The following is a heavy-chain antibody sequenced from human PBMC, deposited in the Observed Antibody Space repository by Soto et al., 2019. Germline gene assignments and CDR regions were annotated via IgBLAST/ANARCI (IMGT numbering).Heavy chain of an antibody. J-gene: IGHJ6*02. CDR1: GGPFKNYA. CDR3: AKKWEMAPKWNYERAADYCSCRMDG. Sequence: SVKVSCKAFGGPFKNYAISWVGPAPGQGLEWMGGLIPLFRTAHYAQKFQGRVTITADEFKAEAYMELGSLRSEDTAVYFCAKKWEMAPKWNYERAADYCSCRMDGWGQGPTVTVPS. V-gene: IGHV1-69*13. CDR2: LIPLFRTA. D-gene: IGHD1-26*01.